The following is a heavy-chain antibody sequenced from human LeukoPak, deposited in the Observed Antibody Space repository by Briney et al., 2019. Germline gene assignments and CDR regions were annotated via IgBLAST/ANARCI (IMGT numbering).Heavy chain of an antibody. J-gene: IGHJ4*02. CDR3: ARGALQVFGVVITSFDY. CDR2: ISSSGSTI. D-gene: IGHD3-3*01. CDR1: GFTFSDYH. V-gene: IGHV3-11*01. Sequence: GGSLRLSCAASGFTFSDYHMSWIRQAPGKGLEWVSYISSSGSTIYYADSVKGRFTISRDNAKNSLYLQMNSLRAEDTAVYYCARGALQVFGVVITSFDYWGQGTLVTVSS.